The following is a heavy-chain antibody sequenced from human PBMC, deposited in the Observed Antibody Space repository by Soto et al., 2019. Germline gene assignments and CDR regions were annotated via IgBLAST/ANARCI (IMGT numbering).Heavy chain of an antibody. D-gene: IGHD5-18*01. CDR2: IYHSGST. J-gene: IGHJ6*01. CDR3: ARAWPSVDSYGSGVMDV. Sequence: QVQLQESGPGLVKPSGTLSVTCAVSGGPISSSNWWNWVRQPPGKGLEWIGEIYHSGSTNYNPSLRSRVTISLDKSKNQFSLRVKSVTAADTAEYYCARAWPSVDSYGSGVMDVW. V-gene: IGHV4-4*02. CDR1: GGPISSSNW.